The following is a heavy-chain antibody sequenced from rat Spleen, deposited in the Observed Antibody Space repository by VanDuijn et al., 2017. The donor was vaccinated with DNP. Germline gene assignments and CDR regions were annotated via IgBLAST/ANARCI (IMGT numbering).Heavy chain of an antibody. Sequence: EVQLVESGGGLVQPGRSLKLSCVASGFTFSDYYMAWVRQAPTKGLEWVAYIRYDGGSTYYGDSVKGRFTISRDNAKSTLYHQMNSLRSEDMATYYCARHVLPLRVWDYWGQGVMVTVSS. J-gene: IGHJ2*01. V-gene: IGHV5-22*01. CDR1: GFTFSDYY. D-gene: IGHD1-4*01. CDR2: IRYDGGST. CDR3: ARHVLPLRVWDY.